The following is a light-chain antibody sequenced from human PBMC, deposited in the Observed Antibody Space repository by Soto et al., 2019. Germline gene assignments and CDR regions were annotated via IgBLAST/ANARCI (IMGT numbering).Light chain of an antibody. J-gene: IGLJ2*01. CDR1: SSDVGGYNY. V-gene: IGLV2-8*01. CDR3: SSYAGSNILVV. Sequence: QSALTQPPSASGSPGQSVTISCTGTSSDVGGYNYVSWYQQHPGKAPKLMIYEVSKRPSGVPDRFSGSKSGNTASLTVSGLQAEDEDDYYCSSYAGSNILVVFGGGTQLTVL. CDR2: EVS.